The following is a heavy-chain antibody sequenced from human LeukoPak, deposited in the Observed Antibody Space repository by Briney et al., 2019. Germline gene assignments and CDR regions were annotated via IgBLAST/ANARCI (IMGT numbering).Heavy chain of an antibody. V-gene: IGHV4-59*01. CDR3: ARDRSRYTYDY. J-gene: IGHJ4*02. CDR2: MYYSGGT. D-gene: IGHD5-18*01. CDR1: GGSISSYY. Sequence: SETLSLTCTVSGGSISSYYWSWIRQPPGKGLEWIGYMYYSGGTNYNPSLKSRVTISVDTSKNQFSLKLSSVTAADTAVYYCARDRSRYTYDYWGQGTLVTVSS.